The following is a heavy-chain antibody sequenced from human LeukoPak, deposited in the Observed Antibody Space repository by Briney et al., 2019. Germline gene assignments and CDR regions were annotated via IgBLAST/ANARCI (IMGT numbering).Heavy chain of an antibody. CDR2: IHYGGTT. V-gene: IGHV4-39*07. CDR1: GGSVSSTNNF. D-gene: IGHD3-9*01. J-gene: IGHJ4*02. CDR3: ARSRLLRYFDWLPEG. Sequence: PSETLSLTCIVSGGSVSSTNNFWDWIRQPPGKGLEWIGSIHYGGTTYFNPSLKSRVTMSVDTSKNQFSLKLSSVTAADTAVYYCARSRLLRYFDWLPEGWGQGTLVTVSS.